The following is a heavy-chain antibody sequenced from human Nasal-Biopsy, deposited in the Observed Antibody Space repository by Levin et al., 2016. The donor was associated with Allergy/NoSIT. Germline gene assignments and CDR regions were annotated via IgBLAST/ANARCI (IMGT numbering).Heavy chain of an antibody. Sequence: SETLSLTCTVSGGSISSYYWSWIRQPPGKGLEWIGYIFYSGSTNYNPSLKSRVTISVDTSKNQFSLKLRSVSAADTAVYYCARLVGATLSRFDYWGQGTLVTVSS. V-gene: IGHV4-59*01. CDR1: GGSISSYY. CDR3: ARLVGATLSRFDY. J-gene: IGHJ4*02. D-gene: IGHD1-26*01. CDR2: IFYSGST.